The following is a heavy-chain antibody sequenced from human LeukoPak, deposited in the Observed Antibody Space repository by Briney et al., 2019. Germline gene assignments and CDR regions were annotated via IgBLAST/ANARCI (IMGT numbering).Heavy chain of an antibody. D-gene: IGHD4-17*01. V-gene: IGHV3-23*01. CDR1: GFSFASYS. CDR3: AKDLLNGDYDYDY. J-gene: IGHJ4*02. Sequence: GGSLRLSCAASGFSFASYSMSWVRQAPGKGLQWVSGIRDSGGTADYADSVRGRFTIYRDNSKNTLYLQMNSLRAEDTAVYYCAKDLLNGDYDYDYWGQGTLVTVSS. CDR2: IRDSGGTA.